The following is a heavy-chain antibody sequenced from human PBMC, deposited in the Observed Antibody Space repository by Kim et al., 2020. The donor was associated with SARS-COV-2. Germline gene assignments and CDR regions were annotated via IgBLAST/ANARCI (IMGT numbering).Heavy chain of an antibody. D-gene: IGHD3-10*01. J-gene: IGHJ3*02. CDR3: ARDLHYYGSGSYYNGWAFDI. CDR2: IYYSGST. Sequence: SETLSLTCTVSGGSISSGGYYWSWIRQHPGKGLEWIGYIYYSGSTYYNPSLKSRVTISVDTSKNQFSLKLSSVTAADTAVYYCARDLHYYGSGSYYNGWAFDIWGQGTMVTVSS. CDR1: GGSISSGGYY. V-gene: IGHV4-31*03.